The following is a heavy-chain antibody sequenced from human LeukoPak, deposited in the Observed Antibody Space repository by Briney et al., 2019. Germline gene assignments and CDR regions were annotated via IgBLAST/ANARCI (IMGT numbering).Heavy chain of an antibody. CDR1: GGSISSYY. CDR3: AREGEPITIFGVVSRTD. J-gene: IGHJ4*02. V-gene: IGHV4-59*12. Sequence: SETLSLTCTVSGGSISSYYWSWIRQPPGRGPEWIGSIYFSGSTYYNPSLTSRVTISVDTSKNQFSLSLRSVTAADTAVYYCAREGEPITIFGVVSRTDWGQGTLVTVSS. CDR2: IYFSGST. D-gene: IGHD3-3*01.